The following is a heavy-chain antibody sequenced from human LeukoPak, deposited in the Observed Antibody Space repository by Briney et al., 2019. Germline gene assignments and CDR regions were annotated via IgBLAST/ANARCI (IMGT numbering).Heavy chain of an antibody. V-gene: IGHV3-23*01. Sequence: GGSLRLSCAASGFIFSEYAMNWVRQAPGKGLEWVSAISGGGGTTHYADSVKGRFAVSRDNSKNIIYLQMTNLRHEDTALYYCAKDRYSNYGNWFDPWGQGTQVTVIS. J-gene: IGHJ5*02. CDR1: GFIFSEYA. D-gene: IGHD4-11*01. CDR2: ISGGGGTT. CDR3: AKDRYSNYGNWFDP.